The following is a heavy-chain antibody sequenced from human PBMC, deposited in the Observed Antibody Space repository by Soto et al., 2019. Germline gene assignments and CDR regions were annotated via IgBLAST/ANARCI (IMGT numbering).Heavy chain of an antibody. D-gene: IGHD2-2*01. Sequence: GGSLRLSCAASGFTFDDYAMHWVRQAPGKGLEWVSGINWNSVSIAYADSVKGRFSISRDNAKKSLNLQMNDMRPEDTAFYYCAKKVIPSAKIYYAMDVWGQGPTVTVYS. J-gene: IGHJ6*02. CDR2: INWNSVSI. CDR3: AKKVIPSAKIYYAMDV. V-gene: IGHV3-9*01. CDR1: GFTFDDYA.